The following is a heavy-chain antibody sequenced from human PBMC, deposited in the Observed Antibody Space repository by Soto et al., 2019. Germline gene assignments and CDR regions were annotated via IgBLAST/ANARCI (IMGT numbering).Heavy chain of an antibody. CDR2: ISSSISTI. CDR3: AFGEESRYYYYGMDV. J-gene: IGHJ6*02. V-gene: IGHV3-48*01. D-gene: IGHD3-10*01. Sequence: EVQLVESGGGLVQRGGSLRLSCAASGLTFSSYSMNWVRQAPGKGLEWVSYISSSISTIYYADSVKGRFTISRDNAKKSLYLQKNSLRAEDTAVYYCAFGEESRYYYYGMDVWDQGTTVTVSS. CDR1: GLTFSSYS.